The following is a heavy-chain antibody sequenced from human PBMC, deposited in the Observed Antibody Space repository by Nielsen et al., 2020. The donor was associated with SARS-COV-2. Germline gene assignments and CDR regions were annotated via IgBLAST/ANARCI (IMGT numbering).Heavy chain of an antibody. V-gene: IGHV3-53*01. CDR1: GFTVSSNY. J-gene: IGHJ5*02. CDR2: IYSGGST. Sequence: GESLKISCAASGFTVSSNYMSWVRQAPGKGLEWVSVIYSGGSTYYADSVKGRFTISRDNAKNSLYLQMNSLRAEDTAVYYCARSRRQWLVEGWFDPWGQGTLVTVSS. CDR3: ARSRRQWLVEGWFDP. D-gene: IGHD6-19*01.